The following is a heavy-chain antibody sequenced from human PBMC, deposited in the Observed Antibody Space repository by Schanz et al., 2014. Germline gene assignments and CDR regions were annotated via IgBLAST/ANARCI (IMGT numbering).Heavy chain of an antibody. D-gene: IGHD2-2*02. CDR2: VKQDGIEK. J-gene: IGHJ4*02. CDR1: GFSLSYYA. V-gene: IGHV3-7*01. CDR3: ARGTCSSSTCYIIYFDY. Sequence: EVQVVESGGGLVQPGGSLRLSCSASGFSLSYYAMHWVRQAPGKGPEWLANVKQDGIEKYYLESVRGRFTISRDNAKNSLYLQLNSLTAEDTAVYYCARGTCSSSTCYIIYFDYWGQGALVTVSS.